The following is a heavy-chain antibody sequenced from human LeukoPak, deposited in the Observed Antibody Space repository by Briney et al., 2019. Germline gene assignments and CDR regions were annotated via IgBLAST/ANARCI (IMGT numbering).Heavy chain of an antibody. CDR2: INHSGST. Sequence: PSETLSLTCAVYGGSFSGYYWSWIRQPPGKGLEWIGEINHSGSTNYNPSLKSRVTISVDTSKNQFSLKLSSVTAADTAVYYCARGRTMIVVPLKGRALDYWGQGTLVTVSS. CDR1: GGSFSGYY. CDR3: ARGRTMIVVPLKGRALDY. J-gene: IGHJ4*02. V-gene: IGHV4-34*01. D-gene: IGHD3-22*01.